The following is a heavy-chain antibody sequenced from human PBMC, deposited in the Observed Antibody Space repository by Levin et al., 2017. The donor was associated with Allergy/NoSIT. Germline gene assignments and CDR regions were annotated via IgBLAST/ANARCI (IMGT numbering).Heavy chain of an antibody. D-gene: IGHD3-16*01. CDR2: ISYDGSNK. Sequence: GESLKISCAASGFTFSSYGMHWVRQAPGKGLEWVAVISYDGSNKYYADSVKGRFTISRDNSKNTLYLQMNSLRAEDTAVYYCAKGGPFYVWGSWMDVWGQGTTVTVSS. V-gene: IGHV3-30*18. CDR1: GFTFSSYG. CDR3: AKGGPFYVWGSWMDV. J-gene: IGHJ6*02.